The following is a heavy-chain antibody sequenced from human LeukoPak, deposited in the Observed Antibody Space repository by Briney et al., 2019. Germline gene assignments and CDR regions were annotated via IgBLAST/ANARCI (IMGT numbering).Heavy chain of an antibody. CDR1: GGSFSGYY. D-gene: IGHD2-2*02. V-gene: IGHV4-34*01. CDR2: INHSGST. J-gene: IGHJ6*02. Sequence: SETLSLTCAVYGGSFSGYYWSWIRQPPGKGLEWLGEINHSGSTNYNPSLKSRVTISVDTSKNQFSLKLSSVTAADTAVYYCARNPVVPAAIREGYYYYYGMDVWGQGTTVTVSS. CDR3: ARNPVVPAAIREGYYYYYGMDV.